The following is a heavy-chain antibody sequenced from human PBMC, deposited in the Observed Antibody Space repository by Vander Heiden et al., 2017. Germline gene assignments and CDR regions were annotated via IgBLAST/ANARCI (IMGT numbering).Heavy chain of an antibody. CDR2: IYYSGST. V-gene: IGHV4-31*03. D-gene: IGHD3-10*01. J-gene: IGHJ4*02. Sequence: QVQLQESGPGLVKPSQTLSLTCTVSGGSISRGGYYWSWIRQHPGKGLEWIGYIYYSGSTYYNPSLKSRVTISVDTSKNQFSLKLSSVTAADTAVYYCARSGSGSYGPDYWGQGTLVTVSS. CDR3: ARSGSGSYGPDY. CDR1: GGSISRGGYY.